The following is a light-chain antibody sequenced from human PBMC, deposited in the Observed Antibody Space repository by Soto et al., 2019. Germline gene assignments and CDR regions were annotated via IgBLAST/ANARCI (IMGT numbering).Light chain of an antibody. J-gene: IGLJ1*01. CDR1: SSDVGGYNY. CDR3: CSYGGSFPYV. Sequence: QSVLTQPPSASGSPGQSVTISCTGTSSDVGGYNYVSWYQHHPDKAPKLIIYDVTKRPSGVPDRFSGSKSGNTASLTISGLQAEDEADFYCCSYGGSFPYVFGTGTKLTVL. CDR2: DVT. V-gene: IGLV2-11*01.